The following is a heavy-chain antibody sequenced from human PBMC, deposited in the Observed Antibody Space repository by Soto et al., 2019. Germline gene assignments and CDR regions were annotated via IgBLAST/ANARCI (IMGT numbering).Heavy chain of an antibody. CDR1: GFTFSSYW. CDR3: ARERYYYDSSGYYDH. D-gene: IGHD3-22*01. J-gene: IGHJ5*02. CDR2: IKQDGSEK. Sequence: PGGSLRLSCAASGFTFSSYWMSWVRQAPGKGLEWVANIKQDGSEKYYVDSVKGRFTISRDNAKNSLYLQMNSLRAEDTAVYYCARERYYYDSSGYYDHWGQGTLVTVSS. V-gene: IGHV3-7*03.